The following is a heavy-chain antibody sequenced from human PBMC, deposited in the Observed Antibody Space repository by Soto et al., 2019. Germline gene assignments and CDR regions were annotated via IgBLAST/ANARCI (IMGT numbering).Heavy chain of an antibody. V-gene: IGHV4-31*03. Sequence: SETLSLTCTVSGVSISSGGYYWSWMGQHPGKGLEWIGYIYYSGSTYYNPSLKSRVTISVDTSKNQFSLKLSSVTAADTAVYYCASPVPVPSYGMHVWGQATTVTVSS. CDR2: IYYSGST. J-gene: IGHJ6*02. CDR3: ASPVPVPSYGMHV. CDR1: GVSISSGGYY. D-gene: IGHD3-10*02.